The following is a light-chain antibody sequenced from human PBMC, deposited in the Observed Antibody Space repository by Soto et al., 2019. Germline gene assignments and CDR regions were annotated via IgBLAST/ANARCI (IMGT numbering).Light chain of an antibody. CDR1: SSDVGAYNY. CDR3: CSYTSSRTYV. Sequence: QSVLTQPPSASGSPGQSVTISCTGTSSDVGAYNYVSWYQQLPGKAPKLIIYEVSKRPSGVPDRFSGSKSGNTASLTVSGLQAEDEADYYCCSYTSSRTYVFGNGTKVTVL. V-gene: IGLV2-8*01. J-gene: IGLJ1*01. CDR2: EVS.